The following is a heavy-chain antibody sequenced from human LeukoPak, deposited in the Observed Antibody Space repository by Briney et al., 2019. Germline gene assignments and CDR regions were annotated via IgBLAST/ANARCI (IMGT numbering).Heavy chain of an antibody. V-gene: IGHV3-23*01. Sequence: GGSLRLSCAASGFTFSSYAMSWVRQAPGKGLEWVSAISGSGGSTYYADSVKGRFTISRDNSKNTLYLQMNSLRAEDTAVYYCAKNRVLLWFRELLYGATGDAFDIWGQGTMVTVSS. CDR1: GFTFSSYA. CDR2: ISGSGGST. D-gene: IGHD3-10*01. J-gene: IGHJ3*02. CDR3: AKNRVLLWFRELLYGATGDAFDI.